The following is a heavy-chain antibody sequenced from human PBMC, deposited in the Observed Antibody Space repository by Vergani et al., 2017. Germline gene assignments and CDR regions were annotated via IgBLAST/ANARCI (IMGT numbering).Heavy chain of an antibody. Sequence: QVQLVQSGAEVKKPGASVKVSCKASGYTFTSYAMHWVRQAPGQRLEWMGWINAGNGNTKYSQKFQGRVTSTRDTSASTAYMELSSLRSEDAAVYYCAGEDYDFWSGARMDVWGQGTTVTVSS. CDR3: AGEDYDFWSGARMDV. V-gene: IGHV1-3*01. D-gene: IGHD3-3*01. J-gene: IGHJ6*02. CDR1: GYTFTSYA. CDR2: INAGNGNT.